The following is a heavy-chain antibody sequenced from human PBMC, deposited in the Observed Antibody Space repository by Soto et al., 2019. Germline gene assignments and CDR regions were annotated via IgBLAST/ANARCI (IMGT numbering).Heavy chain of an antibody. V-gene: IGHV1-18*04. CDR2: IIAYDGNT. J-gene: IGHJ4*02. CDR3: ARGEPWLVPAVEY. Sequence: QVQLVQSGAEVKKPGASVEVSCKASGYPFTSYGISWVRQSPGQGLEGMGWIIAYDGNTNYALKLQGRVTMTPDTSTSPAHRELRSLRSDDTAVYYCARGEPWLVPAVEYWGQGTLVTVSS. D-gene: IGHD6-19*01. CDR1: GYPFTSYG.